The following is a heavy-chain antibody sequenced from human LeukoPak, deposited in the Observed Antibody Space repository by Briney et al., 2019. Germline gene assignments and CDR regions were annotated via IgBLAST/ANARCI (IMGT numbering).Heavy chain of an antibody. CDR3: ARDSEAYCSGGSCSMFDY. Sequence: PGGSLRLSCAASRFTFSSYSMNWARQAPGKGLEWVSSISSSGSYIYYADSVKGRFTVSRDNAKNSLYLHMNSLRAEDTAVYYCARDSEAYCSGGSCSMFDYWGQGTLVTVSS. V-gene: IGHV3-21*01. J-gene: IGHJ4*02. CDR2: ISSSGSYI. D-gene: IGHD2-15*01. CDR1: RFTFSSYS.